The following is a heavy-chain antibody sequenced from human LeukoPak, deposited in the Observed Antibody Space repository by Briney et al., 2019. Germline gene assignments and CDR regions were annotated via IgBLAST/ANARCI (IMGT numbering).Heavy chain of an antibody. D-gene: IGHD6-6*01. J-gene: IGHJ5*02. Sequence: NPSETLSLTCTVSGGSISSGDYYWSWIRQPPGKGLEWIGYIYYSGSTYYNPSLKSRVTISVDTSKNQFSLKLSSVTAADTAVYYCARDVLVERTRGFVPWGQGTLVSVSS. CDR1: GGSISSGDYY. V-gene: IGHV4-30-4*01. CDR2: IYYSGST. CDR3: ARDVLVERTRGFVP.